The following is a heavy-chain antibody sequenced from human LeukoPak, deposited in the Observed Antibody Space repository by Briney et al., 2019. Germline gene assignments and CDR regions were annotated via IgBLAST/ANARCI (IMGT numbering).Heavy chain of an antibody. CDR1: GFTFTSYG. CDR3: ARDPGSSWYFRTFDY. CDR2: IRYDGSNK. Sequence: GGSLRLSCAASGFTFTSYGMHWVRQAPGKGLEWVAFIRYDGSNKYYVDSVKGRFTISRDNSKNTLNLQMNSLRAEDTAVYYCARDPGSSWYFRTFDYWGQGTLVTVSS. V-gene: IGHV3-30*02. J-gene: IGHJ4*02. D-gene: IGHD6-13*01.